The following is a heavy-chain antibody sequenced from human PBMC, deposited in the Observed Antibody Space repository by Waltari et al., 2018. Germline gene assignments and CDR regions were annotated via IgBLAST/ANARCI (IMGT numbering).Heavy chain of an antibody. V-gene: IGHV3-23*01. D-gene: IGHD2-8*02. CDR1: GFTFSTYA. CDR2: ISGSGATT. J-gene: IGHJ4*02. CDR3: AKDLYWFEY. Sequence: EAQLLESGGGLVQPGGSLRLSCAASGFTFSTYAMSWVRQGPGKGLEWVSGISGSGATTYYAGSVKGRFTISRDKSKNTLYLQMNSLRPEDTAVYYCAKDLYWFEYWGQGTLVTVSS.